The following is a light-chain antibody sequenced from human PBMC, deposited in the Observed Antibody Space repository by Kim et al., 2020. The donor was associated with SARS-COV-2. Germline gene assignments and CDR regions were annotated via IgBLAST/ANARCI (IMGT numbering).Light chain of an antibody. CDR3: CSYAGSSTNVL. V-gene: IGLV2-11*01. CDR2: DVT. CDR1: SSDVGGYNY. Sequence: QSALTQPRPVSGSPGQSVTIPCTGTSSDVGGYNYVSWYQQYPGKAPKLIIYDVTKRPSGVPDRLSGSKSGNTASLTISGLQAEDEADYYCCSYAGSSTNVLFGGGTQLTVL. J-gene: IGLJ2*01.